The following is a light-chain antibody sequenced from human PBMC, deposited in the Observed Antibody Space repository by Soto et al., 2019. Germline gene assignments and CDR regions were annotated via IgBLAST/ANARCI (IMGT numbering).Light chain of an antibody. V-gene: IGKV3-15*01. CDR1: QSVNSN. CDR3: QQYNEWPPLT. Sequence: EIVMTQSPATLSVSPGERATLSCRASQSVNSNLAWYRQKPGQAPRLLIYGASTRATGTPARFSGSGSGTEFTLTINSLQSEDFAVYYCQQYNEWPPLTFGGGTKVEIK. J-gene: IGKJ4*01. CDR2: GAS.